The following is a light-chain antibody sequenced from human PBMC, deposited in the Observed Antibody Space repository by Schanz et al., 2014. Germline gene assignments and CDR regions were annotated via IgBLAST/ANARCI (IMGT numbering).Light chain of an antibody. CDR1: QTVSSNY. V-gene: IGKV3-11*01. J-gene: IGKJ2*03. CDR3: QQRSNWPPMYS. CDR2: DTS. Sequence: EIVLTQSPGTLSLSPGERATLSCRASQTVSSNYLAWYQHIPGQAPRLLIYDTSNRATGIPARFSGSGSGTDFTLTISSLEPEDFAVYYCQQRSNWPPMYSFGQGTKLEIK.